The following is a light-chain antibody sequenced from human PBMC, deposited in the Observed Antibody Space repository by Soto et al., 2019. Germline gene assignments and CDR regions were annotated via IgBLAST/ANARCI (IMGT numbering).Light chain of an antibody. CDR2: GAS. J-gene: IGKJ4*01. Sequence: EIALTQSPASLSLSPGERATLSCRASQSVSSHLAWFQQRPGQAPRLLIYGASNRATGIPARFGGSGSGTNITITISSLEPEDFAVYYCQQRSNWPPVLTFGGGTKVEIK. CDR3: QQRSNWPPVLT. CDR1: QSVSSH. V-gene: IGKV3-11*01.